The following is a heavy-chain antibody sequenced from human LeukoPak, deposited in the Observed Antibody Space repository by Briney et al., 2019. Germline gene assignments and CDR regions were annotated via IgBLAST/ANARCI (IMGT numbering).Heavy chain of an antibody. J-gene: IGHJ6*02. Sequence: SETLSLTCAVYGRSFSGYYWSWIRHPPGKGLEWIGEINHSRSTNDNPSLKSRVTISVDTSKNQFSLKLSSVTAAGTAVYYCARGFRGGYSYGSYYYGMDVWGQGTTVTVSS. CDR1: GRSFSGYY. V-gene: IGHV4-34*01. D-gene: IGHD5-18*01. CDR2: INHSRST. CDR3: ARGFRGGYSYGSYYYGMDV.